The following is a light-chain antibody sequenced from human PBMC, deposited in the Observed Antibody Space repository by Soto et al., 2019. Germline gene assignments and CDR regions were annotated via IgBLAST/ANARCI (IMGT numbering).Light chain of an antibody. Sequence: EIVLTQSPGTLSLSPGERATLSCRASQTISSSYLAWYQQKPGQAPRLLIFGASSRATDIPDRFSGSGSGTDFTLPISRLQPEDFAVYYCQHYDSSPPKYTFGQGTKLEIK. J-gene: IGKJ2*01. CDR3: QHYDSSPPKYT. V-gene: IGKV3-20*01. CDR1: QTISSSY. CDR2: GAS.